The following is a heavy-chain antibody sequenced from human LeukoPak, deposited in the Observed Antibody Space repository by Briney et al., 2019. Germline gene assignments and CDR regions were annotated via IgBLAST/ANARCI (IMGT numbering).Heavy chain of an antibody. J-gene: IGHJ3*02. CDR2: INSDGSST. Sequence: GGSLRLSCAASGFTFSSYWMHWVRQAPGKGLVWVSRINSDGSSTSYADSVKGRFTISRDNAKNTLYLQMNSLRAEDTAVYYCAQRYRSGGSCAEAFDIWGQGTMVTVSS. CDR3: AQRYRSGGSCAEAFDI. CDR1: GFTFSSYW. D-gene: IGHD2-15*01. V-gene: IGHV3-74*01.